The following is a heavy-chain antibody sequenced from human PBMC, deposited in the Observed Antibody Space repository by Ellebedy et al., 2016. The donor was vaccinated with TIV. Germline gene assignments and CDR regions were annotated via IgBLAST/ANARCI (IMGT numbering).Heavy chain of an antibody. CDR3: ARDGIVGGTTEYYFDY. CDR1: GFTFSSNW. Sequence: GESLKISCAASGFTFSSNWMHWVLQAPGKGLVWVSHINSGGSSTSYADSVKGRFTISRDNAKNTLYLQMNSLRAEDTAVYYCARDGIVGGTTEYYFDYWGQGTLVTVSS. CDR2: INSGGSST. D-gene: IGHD1-26*01. J-gene: IGHJ4*02. V-gene: IGHV3-74*01.